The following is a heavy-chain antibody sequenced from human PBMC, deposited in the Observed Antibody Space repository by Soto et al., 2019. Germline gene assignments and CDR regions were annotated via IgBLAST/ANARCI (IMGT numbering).Heavy chain of an antibody. CDR1: GFTFSSYS. CDR2: ISSSSSYI. D-gene: IGHD2-2*01. V-gene: IGHV3-21*01. Sequence: GGSLRLSCAASGFTFSSYSMNWVRQAPGKGLEWVSSISSSSSYIYYADSVKGRFIISRDNAKNSLYLQMNSLRAEDTAVYYCARAVVPAGTNWFDPWGQGTLVTVSS. CDR3: ARAVVPAGTNWFDP. J-gene: IGHJ5*02.